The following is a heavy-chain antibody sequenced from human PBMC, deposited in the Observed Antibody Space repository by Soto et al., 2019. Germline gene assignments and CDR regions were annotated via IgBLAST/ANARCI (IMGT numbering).Heavy chain of an antibody. V-gene: IGHV4-34*01. CDR1: GGSFSGYY. Sequence: SETLSLTCAVYGGSFSGYYWSWIRQPPGKGLEWIGEINHSGSTNYHPSLKSRVTISVDTSKNQLSLKLSSVTAADTAVYYCARGKYYDFWSGYHNSGSPDYWGQGTLVTVSS. D-gene: IGHD3-3*01. J-gene: IGHJ4*02. CDR3: ARGKYYDFWSGYHNSGSPDY. CDR2: INHSGST.